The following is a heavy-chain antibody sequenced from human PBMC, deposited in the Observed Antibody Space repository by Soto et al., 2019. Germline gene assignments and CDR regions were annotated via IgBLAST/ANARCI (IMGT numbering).Heavy chain of an antibody. V-gene: IGHV4-30-4*01. CDR1: GGSISSGDYY. CDR3: ARVVIDYSSAWYASLFDY. Sequence: QVQLQESGPGLVKPSQTLSLTCTVSGGSISSGDYYWSWIRQPPGKGLEWIGYIYYSGTTYYNSSLKSLVTIPIDTSKNRFSLKLSSVTAADTAVYYCARVVIDYSSAWYASLFDYWGQGTLVTVSS. J-gene: IGHJ4*02. D-gene: IGHD6-19*01. CDR2: IYYSGTT.